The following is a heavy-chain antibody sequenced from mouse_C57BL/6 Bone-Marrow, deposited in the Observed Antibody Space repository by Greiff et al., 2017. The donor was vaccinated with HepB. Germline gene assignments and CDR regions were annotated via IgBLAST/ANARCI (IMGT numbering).Heavy chain of an antibody. CDR3: ARIDTTVVEGYFDV. D-gene: IGHD1-1*01. V-gene: IGHV5-17*01. Sequence: DVHLVESGGGLVKPGGSLKLSCAASGFTFSDYGMHWVRQAPEKGLEWVAYISSGSSTIYYADTVKGRFTISRDNAKNTLFLQMTSLRSEDTAMYYCARIDTTVVEGYFDVWGTGTTVTVSS. CDR2: ISSGSSTI. J-gene: IGHJ1*03. CDR1: GFTFSDYG.